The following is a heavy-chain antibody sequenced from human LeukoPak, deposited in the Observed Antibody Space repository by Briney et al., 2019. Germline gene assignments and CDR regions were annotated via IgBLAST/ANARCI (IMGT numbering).Heavy chain of an antibody. CDR1: GGSISTTSYF. CDR2: IYYSGST. J-gene: IGHJ4*02. Sequence: SETLSLTCTVSGGSISTTSYFWGWIRQPPGKGLEWIGSIYYSGSTYYNPSLKSRVTISVDTSKNQFSLKLSSVIAADTAVYFCVREGEWALPFDYWGQGTLDTVSS. D-gene: IGHD3-16*01. CDR3: VREGEWALPFDY. V-gene: IGHV4-39*01.